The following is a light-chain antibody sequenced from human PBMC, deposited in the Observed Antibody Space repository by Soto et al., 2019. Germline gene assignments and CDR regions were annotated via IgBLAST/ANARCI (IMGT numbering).Light chain of an antibody. J-gene: IGKJ3*01. Sequence: DIQMTQSPSSLSASVGDRVTITCRASQGISNYLAWYQQKPGKVPKLLIYAASTLQSGVPSRFSGSGSGSDFTLNISSLQPEDVATYYCQKYKRAPSTFGPGTNVDIK. CDR1: QGISNY. V-gene: IGKV1-27*01. CDR2: AAS. CDR3: QKYKRAPST.